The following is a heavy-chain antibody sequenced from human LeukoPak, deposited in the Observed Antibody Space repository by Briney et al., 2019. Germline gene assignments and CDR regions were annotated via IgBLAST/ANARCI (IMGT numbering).Heavy chain of an antibody. CDR3: ARDCSGGSCKGTDAFDI. CDR2: INHSGST. CDR1: GGSFSGSY. J-gene: IGHJ3*02. D-gene: IGHD2-15*01. Sequence: SATLSLTCAVYGGSFSGSYWSWIRQPPGKGLEWIGEINHSGSTNYNPSIKSRVTISVDTSKNQFSLKLSSVTAADTAVYYCARDCSGGSCKGTDAFDIWGQGTMVTVSS. V-gene: IGHV4-34*01.